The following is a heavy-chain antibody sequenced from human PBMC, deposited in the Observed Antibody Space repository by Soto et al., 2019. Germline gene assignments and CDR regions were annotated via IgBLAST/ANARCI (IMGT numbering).Heavy chain of an antibody. J-gene: IGHJ5*02. CDR2: ISTVDGNT. V-gene: IGHV1-3*05. D-gene: IGHD3-9*01. CDR3: ASEDYDLLTGYYIRWDWFDP. Sequence: QVQLVQSGAEERKPGASVRISCKASGYIFTSYIIHWVRQAPGQGLEWMGWISTVDGNTKYSQKFQGRINITADTSASKVHMNLSSLRSEDTAIYFCASEDYDLLTGYYIRWDWFDPWGQGTLVTVSS. CDR1: GYIFTSYI.